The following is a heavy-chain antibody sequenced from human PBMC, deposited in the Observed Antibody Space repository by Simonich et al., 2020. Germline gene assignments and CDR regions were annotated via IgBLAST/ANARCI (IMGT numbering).Heavy chain of an antibody. CDR2: SNTNSGGT. V-gene: IGHV1-2*02. J-gene: IGHJ6*03. Sequence: QVQLVQSGAEVKKPGASVKVSCKASGYTFTGYYMHWVRQAPGQGLEWMGSSNTNSGGTNYAQTLQGRVTMTRDTSISTAYMELSRLRSDDTAVYYWARGGVQYYYYYMDVWGKGTTVTVSS. CDR3: ARGGVQYYYYYMDV. D-gene: IGHD3-3*01. CDR1: GYTFTGYY.